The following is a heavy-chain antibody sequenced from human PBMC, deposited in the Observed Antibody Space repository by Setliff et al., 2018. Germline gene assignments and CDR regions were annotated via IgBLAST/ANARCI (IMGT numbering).Heavy chain of an antibody. CDR3: ARVWFGNMDV. V-gene: IGHV3-7*03. D-gene: IGHD3-10*01. Sequence: PGGSLRLSCAVSEFTFSNYWMSWVRQAPGKGLEWVANINQDGSEKYYVDSVKGRFTISRDNARNSLYLQMNSLRAEDTAVYYCARVWFGNMDVWGKGTTVTSP. J-gene: IGHJ6*03. CDR2: INQDGSEK. CDR1: EFTFSNYW.